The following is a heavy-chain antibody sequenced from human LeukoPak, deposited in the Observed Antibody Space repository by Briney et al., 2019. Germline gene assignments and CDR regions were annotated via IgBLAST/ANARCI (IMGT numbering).Heavy chain of an antibody. D-gene: IGHD3-22*01. CDR3: AKGGAYYYDSSGYFSI. Sequence: GGSLRLSCAASGFTFSSYAMHWVRQAPGKGLEWVAVISYDGSNKYYADSVKGRFTISRDNSKNTLYLQMNSLRAEDTAVYYCAKGGAYYYDSSGYFSIWGQGTMVTVSS. CDR2: ISYDGSNK. CDR1: GFTFSSYA. J-gene: IGHJ3*02. V-gene: IGHV3-30-3*01.